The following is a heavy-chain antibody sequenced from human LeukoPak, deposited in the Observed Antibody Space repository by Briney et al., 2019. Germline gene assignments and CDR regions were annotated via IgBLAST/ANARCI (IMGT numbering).Heavy chain of an antibody. CDR3: TRASDCGDYFPGMEM. V-gene: IGHV3-21*01. CDR2: ISSGSTYI. Sequence: GGTLRLSCAASGVTFSSYSMNWVGQAPGKGLEWVSSISSGSTYIYDADTVKRRFTISTDNSKNPLYLQISSLRAEDMAVYYCTRASDCGDYFPGMEMCGQGTTVTVSS. D-gene: IGHD4-17*01. J-gene: IGHJ6*02. CDR1: GVTFSSYS.